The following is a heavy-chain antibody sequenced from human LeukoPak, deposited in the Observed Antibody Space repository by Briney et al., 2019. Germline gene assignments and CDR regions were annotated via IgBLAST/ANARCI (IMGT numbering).Heavy chain of an antibody. J-gene: IGHJ4*02. CDR3: AKDEVDY. V-gene: IGHV3-21*01. Sequence: GGSLRLSCAASGFTLSSYSMNWVRQAPGKGLEWVSSISSSSYIYYADSVKGRFTISRDNSKNTLYLQMNSLRAEDTAVYYCAKDEVDYWGQGTLVTVSS. CDR1: GFTLSSYS. CDR2: ISSSSYI.